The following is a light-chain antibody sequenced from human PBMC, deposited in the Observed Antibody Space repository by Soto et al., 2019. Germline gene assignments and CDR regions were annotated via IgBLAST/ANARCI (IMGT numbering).Light chain of an antibody. CDR2: SAC. CDR1: QTISTSY. Sequence: ETVLTQAPGTLPLSPGERATLSCRASQTISTSYLAWYHQKPGQAPRLLIYSACSRATGIPDRFSGSGSGTDFTLTISRLEPEDFAVYYCQQYGSSGTFGQGTKVE. J-gene: IGKJ1*01. CDR3: QQYGSSGT. V-gene: IGKV3-20*01.